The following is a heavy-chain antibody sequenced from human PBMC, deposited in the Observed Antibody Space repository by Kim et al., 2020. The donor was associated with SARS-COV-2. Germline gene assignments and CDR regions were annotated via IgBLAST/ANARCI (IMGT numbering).Heavy chain of an antibody. V-gene: IGHV3-73*01. J-gene: IGHJ3*02. CDR2: IRSKANSYAT. Sequence: GGSLRLSCAASGFIFSGSAMHWVRQASGKGLEWVGRIRSKANSYATAYAASVKGRFTISRDDSKTTTYLQMNSLKTEDTAVYYFTLVPGTTLAFWDAFD. CDR3: TLVPGTTLAFWDAFD. D-gene: IGHD1-1*01. CDR1: GFIFSGSA.